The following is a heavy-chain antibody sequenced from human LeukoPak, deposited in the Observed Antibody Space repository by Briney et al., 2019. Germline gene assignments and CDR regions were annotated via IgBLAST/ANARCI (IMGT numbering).Heavy chain of an antibody. CDR3: ARDADVGIYLDY. J-gene: IGHJ4*02. Sequence: PGGSLRLSCTASGFTFSIYEMTWVRQVPGKGLEWVSYIDSSAETPYYMDSVKGRFTISRDNAKNSLYLHMNSLRAEDTAIYYCARDADVGIYLDYWGQGTLVTVSS. D-gene: IGHD1-14*01. CDR1: GFTFSIYE. CDR2: IDSSAETP. V-gene: IGHV3-48*03.